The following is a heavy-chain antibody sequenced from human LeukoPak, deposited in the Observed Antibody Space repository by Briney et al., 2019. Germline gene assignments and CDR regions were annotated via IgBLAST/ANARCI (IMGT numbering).Heavy chain of an antibody. CDR2: ISGSGGST. J-gene: IGHJ3*02. CDR1: GFTFSSYA. Sequence: PGGSLRLSCAASGFTFSSYAMSWVRQAPGKGLEWVSAISGSGGSTYYADSVKGRFTISRDNSKNTLYLQMNSLRAEDTAVYYCAKDPFVSITMVRGVINDAFDIWGQGTMVTVSS. D-gene: IGHD3-10*01. CDR3: AKDPFVSITMVRGVINDAFDI. V-gene: IGHV3-23*01.